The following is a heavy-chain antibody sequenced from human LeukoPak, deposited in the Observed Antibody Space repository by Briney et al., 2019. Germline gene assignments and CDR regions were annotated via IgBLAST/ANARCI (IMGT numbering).Heavy chain of an antibody. Sequence: GGSLRLSCAASGFSFSSYAMCWVRQAPGEGLEWVSAISGSGGSTYYADSVKGRFTISRDNSKNPLSLQMNSLRAEDTAVYYCARSADSSGFPYYWGQGTLVTVSS. CDR3: ARSADSSGFPYY. D-gene: IGHD3-22*01. CDR2: ISGSGGST. CDR1: GFSFSSYA. V-gene: IGHV3-23*01. J-gene: IGHJ4*02.